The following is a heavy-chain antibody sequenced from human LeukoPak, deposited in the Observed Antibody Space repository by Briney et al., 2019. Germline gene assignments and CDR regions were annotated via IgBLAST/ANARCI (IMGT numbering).Heavy chain of an antibody. V-gene: IGHV1-2*06. CDR3: ARDFPYCRGGSCYSIIDY. D-gene: IGHD2-15*01. CDR2: INPNSGGT. J-gene: IGHJ4*02. Sequence: ASVKVSCEASGYTFTGYYMHWVRQAPGQGLEWMGRINPNSGGTNYAQKFQARVTMTRDTSISTAYMELSRLRSDDTAVYYCARDFPYCRGGSCYSIIDYWGQGTLVTVSS. CDR1: GYTFTGYY.